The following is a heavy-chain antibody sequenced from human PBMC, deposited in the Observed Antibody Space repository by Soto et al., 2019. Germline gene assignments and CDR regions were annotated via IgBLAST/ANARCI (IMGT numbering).Heavy chain of an antibody. J-gene: IGHJ4*02. V-gene: IGHV3-23*01. CDR3: GKIRPSIVY. CDR2: IGSGGRST. Sequence: GGSLRLSCAASGFTFSTYAMTWVRQAPGEGLEWVSTIGSGGRSTYYVDSVKGRFTISRDNSKNTLYLQMNSLRAEDTAVYYCGKIRPSIVYWAQGALVTVSS. CDR1: GFTFSTYA.